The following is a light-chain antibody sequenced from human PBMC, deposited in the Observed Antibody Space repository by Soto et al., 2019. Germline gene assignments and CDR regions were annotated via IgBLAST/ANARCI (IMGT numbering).Light chain of an antibody. CDR3: SSYAGSNNVVV. Sequence: QSALTQPPSASGSPGQSVTISCTGTSSDVGGYNYVSWYQQHPGKAPKLMIYEVSKRPSGVPDRFSGSKSGNTASLTVSGLQAEYEADYYCSSYAGSNNVVVFGGGTKLTVL. J-gene: IGLJ2*01. CDR1: SSDVGGYNY. V-gene: IGLV2-8*01. CDR2: EVS.